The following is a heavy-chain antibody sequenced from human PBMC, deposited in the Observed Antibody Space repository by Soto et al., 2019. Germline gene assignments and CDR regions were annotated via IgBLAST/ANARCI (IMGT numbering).Heavy chain of an antibody. J-gene: IGHJ5*02. D-gene: IGHD3-3*02. V-gene: IGHV4-39*01. CDR2: IYYSGST. Sequence: QLQLQESGPGLVKPSETLSLTCTVSGGSISSSSYYWGWIRQPPGKGLEWIGSIYYSGSTYYNPSLKSRVTISVEASKNQFSLKLSSVTAADTAVYYCASPKIAFYNWFDPWGQGTLVTVSS. CDR1: GGSISSSSYY. CDR3: ASPKIAFYNWFDP.